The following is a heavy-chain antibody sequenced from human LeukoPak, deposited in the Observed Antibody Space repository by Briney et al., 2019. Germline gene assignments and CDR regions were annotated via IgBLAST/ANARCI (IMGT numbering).Heavy chain of an antibody. J-gene: IGHJ4*02. D-gene: IGHD3-22*01. CDR2: MNTDGSTT. CDR3: AKDLYYDTTGHYYHDY. Sequence: GESLRLSCAAPGFSFSDSWMYWVRQTPGRGLVWVSRMNTDGSTTDYEDSVKGRFTISRDNSKNTLFLQMNSLRAEDTALYYCAKDLYYDTTGHYYHDYWGQGTLVTVSS. V-gene: IGHV3-74*01. CDR1: GFSFSDSW.